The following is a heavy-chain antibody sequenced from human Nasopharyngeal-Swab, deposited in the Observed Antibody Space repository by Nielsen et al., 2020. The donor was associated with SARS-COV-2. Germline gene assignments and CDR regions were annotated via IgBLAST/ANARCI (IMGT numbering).Heavy chain of an antibody. Sequence: ETLSLTCAASGFTFSSYSMNWVRQAPGKGLEWVSSISSSSSYIYYADSVKGRFTISRDNAKNSLYLQMNSLRAEDTAVYYCARDPGRWVRGVYYRGQGTLVTVSS. CDR3: ARDPGRWVRGVYY. J-gene: IGHJ4*02. CDR1: GFTFSSYS. V-gene: IGHV3-21*01. D-gene: IGHD3-10*01. CDR2: ISSSSSYI.